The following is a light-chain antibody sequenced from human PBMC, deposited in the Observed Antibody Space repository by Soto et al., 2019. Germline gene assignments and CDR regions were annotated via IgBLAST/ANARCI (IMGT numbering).Light chain of an antibody. J-gene: IGKJ5*01. Sequence: IVLTQSPATLSVSPRERAIHSCRASQSVSSNLAWYQQKPGQAPRLLIYGASTRATGIPARFSGSGSGTDFTLEISRVETDDVGIYYCMQSTQLPPTFGQGTRLEI. CDR1: QSVSSN. CDR2: GAS. CDR3: MQSTQLPPT. V-gene: IGKV3-15*01.